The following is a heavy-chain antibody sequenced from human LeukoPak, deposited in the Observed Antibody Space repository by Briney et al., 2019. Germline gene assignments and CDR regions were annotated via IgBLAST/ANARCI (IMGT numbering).Heavy chain of an antibody. J-gene: IGHJ4*02. Sequence: GESLKISCKGSGYSFTTYWVAWVRQMPGEGLEWMGIIYPGDSETRYSPSFQGQVTFSADKSISTAYVQWSSLKASDSATYYCARRGIRDGYNYADYWGQGTLVTVS. CDR1: GYSFTTYW. D-gene: IGHD5-24*01. CDR3: ARRGIRDGYNYADY. V-gene: IGHV5-51*01. CDR2: IYPGDSET.